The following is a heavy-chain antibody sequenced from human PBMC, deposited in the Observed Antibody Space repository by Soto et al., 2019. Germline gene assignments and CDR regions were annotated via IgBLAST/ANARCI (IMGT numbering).Heavy chain of an antibody. Sequence: SETLSLTCVVSGGSISSTNWWTWVRQTPGKGLEWIGEVYHNGSTKYNPSIRNRVTISLNKSNNQISLNLKSVTAADTAVYYCATLPPRIVVVVLPIPSWGQGTLVTGS. CDR2: VYHNGST. V-gene: IGHV4-4*02. CDR3: ATLPPRIVVVVLPIPS. J-gene: IGHJ4*02. CDR1: GGSISSTNW. D-gene: IGHD2-15*01.